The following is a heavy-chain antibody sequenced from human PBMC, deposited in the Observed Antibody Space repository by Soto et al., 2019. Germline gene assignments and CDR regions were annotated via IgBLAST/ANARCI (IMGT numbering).Heavy chain of an antibody. D-gene: IGHD3-10*01. Sequence: QVQLVQSGADVKKPGASVKVSCKSSGYTFSDITINWVRQAPGHGLEWMGWISGYNGKTDYAQKCRDRVTMPTHTSITTAYMELTGLRSNDPAMYYCASSLLGVRGALTAHFQSWGQGTPVIVSS. CDR1: GYTFSDIT. V-gene: IGHV1-18*01. CDR3: ASSLLGVRGALTAHFQS. CDR2: ISGYNGKT. J-gene: IGHJ1*01.